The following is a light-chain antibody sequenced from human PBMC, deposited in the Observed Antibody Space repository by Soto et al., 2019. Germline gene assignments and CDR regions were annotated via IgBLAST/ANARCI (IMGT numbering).Light chain of an antibody. CDR1: QVLSSY. J-gene: IGKJ4*01. CDR2: GVS. CDR3: QQLNTHPLT. V-gene: IGKV1-9*01. Sequence: DIQLTQSPSFLSASVRDRVTITCRASQVLSSYLAWYQQKPGKAPKLLIYGVSTLQSGVPSRFSGSGSGTEFTLTISSLQPEDFATYYCQQLNTHPLTFGGGTKVEIK.